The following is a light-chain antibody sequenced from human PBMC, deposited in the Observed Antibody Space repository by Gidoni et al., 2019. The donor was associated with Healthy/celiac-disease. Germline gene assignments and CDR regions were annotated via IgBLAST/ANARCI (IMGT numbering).Light chain of an antibody. CDR3: QQYGSSPPLT. Sequence: EIVLTQSPGTLSLSPGERATLSCRASQSVSSSYLAWYQQKPGQAPRLLIYGASSRATGIPDRFSGSGSGTDFTLTISRLEPEDFAVYYCQQYGSSPPLTFXGXTKVESK. J-gene: IGKJ4*01. CDR2: GAS. V-gene: IGKV3-20*01. CDR1: QSVSSSY.